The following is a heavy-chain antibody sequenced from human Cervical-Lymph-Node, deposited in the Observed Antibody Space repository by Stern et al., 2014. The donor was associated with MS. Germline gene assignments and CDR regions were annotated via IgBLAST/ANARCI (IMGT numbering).Heavy chain of an antibody. V-gene: IGHV1-2*02. CDR3: ARVNYDFWRGGSDNYFDP. J-gene: IGHJ5*02. D-gene: IGHD3-3*01. CDR2: MNPHGGGT. Sequence: VHLVESGAEVRNPGASVKVSCKASQYTFTGYYVHWVRQVPGQGLEWMGWMNPHGGGTTYAQEFEGRVTMTWDTSSNTGYMEITTLRADDTAVYYCARVNYDFWRGGSDNYFDPWGQGPLVIVSS. CDR1: QYTFTGYY.